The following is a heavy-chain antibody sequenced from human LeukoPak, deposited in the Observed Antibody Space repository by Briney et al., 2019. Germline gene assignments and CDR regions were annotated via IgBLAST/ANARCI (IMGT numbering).Heavy chain of an antibody. J-gene: IGHJ4*02. CDR2: TYYRSKWYN. CDR1: GDSVSRDSIA. Sequence: SQTLSLTCAISGDSVSRDSIAWNWIRQSPSRGLEWLGRTYYRSKWYNDYAVSVQSRITINPDTSENQFSLQLNSVTPEDTAVYYCARGLGWPFFDYWGQGTLVTVSS. D-gene: IGHD5-24*01. V-gene: IGHV6-1*01. CDR3: ARGLGWPFFDY.